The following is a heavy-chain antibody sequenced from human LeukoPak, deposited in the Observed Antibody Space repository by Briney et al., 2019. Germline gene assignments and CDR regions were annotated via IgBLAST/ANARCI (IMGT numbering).Heavy chain of an antibody. J-gene: IGHJ6*03. Sequence: ASETLSLTCTVSGGSISSYYWSWIRQPPGKGLEWVGYIYYSGSTNYYPSLKSRVTISVDTSKNQFSLKLRSVTAADTAVYYCARKGDPYYYYYMDVWGKGTTVTVSS. CDR3: ARKGDPYYYYYMDV. D-gene: IGHD3-16*01. V-gene: IGHV4-59*01. CDR1: GGSISSYY. CDR2: IYYSGST.